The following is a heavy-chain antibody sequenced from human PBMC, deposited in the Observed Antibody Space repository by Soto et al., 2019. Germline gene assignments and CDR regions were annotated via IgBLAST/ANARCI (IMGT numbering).Heavy chain of an antibody. CDR3: APISVYHYYVDV. V-gene: IGHV4-39*01. CDR2: FYYTGST. CDR1: GGSVSSSSYY. D-gene: IGHD3-10*01. J-gene: IGHJ6*03. Sequence: SETLSLTCTVSGGSVSSSSYYWGWVRQPPGKGLEWIGGFYYTGSTYYNPSLKSRVTISVDTSKNQFSLKLSSVTAADTAVYYCAPISVYHYYVDVWGKGSTVFVSS.